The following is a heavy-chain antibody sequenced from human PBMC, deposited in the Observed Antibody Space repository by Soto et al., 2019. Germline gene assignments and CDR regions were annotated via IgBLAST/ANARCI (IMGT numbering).Heavy chain of an antibody. V-gene: IGHV4-4*09. CDR1: GGSMSGQH. CDR3: ATYSVGEGGRGY. D-gene: IGHD5-12*01. Sequence: QVQLQESGPGLVKPSETLSLTCTVSGGSMSGQHWSWIRQPPGKGLEWIGHHSDSTNYNPSLKSRVTISTAMSKNQFSLKLSSVTAADTAVYFCATYSVGEGGRGYWGQGTLVTVSS. J-gene: IGHJ4*02. CDR2: HHSDST.